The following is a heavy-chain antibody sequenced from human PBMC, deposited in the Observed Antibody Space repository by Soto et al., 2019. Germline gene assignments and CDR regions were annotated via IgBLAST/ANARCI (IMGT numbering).Heavy chain of an antibody. CDR2: ISYSGRT. J-gene: IGHJ4*02. Sequence: PSETLSLTCTVSGASIITDNYFWVWIRQSPRRGLELIGSISYSGRTYDNPSLQSRVTISIDASKNQFSLKLTSVSTAETAVYYCARRRASDYGGNHHPYYFGRWGKGALVTVSS. D-gene: IGHD4-17*01. CDR3: ARRRASDYGGNHHPYYFGR. CDR1: GASIITDNYF. V-gene: IGHV4-39*01.